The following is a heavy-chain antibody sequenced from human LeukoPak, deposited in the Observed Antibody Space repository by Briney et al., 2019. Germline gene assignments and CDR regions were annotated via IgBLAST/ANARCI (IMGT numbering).Heavy chain of an antibody. CDR2: INPSGGST. J-gene: IGHJ5*02. D-gene: IGHD4-11*01. V-gene: IGHV1-46*01. CDR1: GYTFTSYY. CDR3: ARVGDYSPRGWFDP. Sequence: ASVKVSCKASGYTFTSYYIHWVRQAPGQGLEWMGIINPSGGSTTYAQKFQGRVTMTRDMSTRTLYMELSSLRAEDTAFYYCARVGDYSPRGWFDPWGQGTLVTVSS.